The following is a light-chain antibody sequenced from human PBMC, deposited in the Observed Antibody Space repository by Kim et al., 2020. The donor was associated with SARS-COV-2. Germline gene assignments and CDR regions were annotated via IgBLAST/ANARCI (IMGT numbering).Light chain of an antibody. CDR1: SSDVGSYNL. Sequence: QSALTQPASVSGSPGQSITISCTGNSSDVGSYNLVSWYQQHPGKAPKLMIYEVSKRPSGVSNRFSGSKSGNTASLTISGLQAEDEADYYCCSYAGSSTFYVVFGGGTQLTVL. CDR3: CSYAGSSTFYVV. V-gene: IGLV2-23*02. J-gene: IGLJ2*01. CDR2: EVS.